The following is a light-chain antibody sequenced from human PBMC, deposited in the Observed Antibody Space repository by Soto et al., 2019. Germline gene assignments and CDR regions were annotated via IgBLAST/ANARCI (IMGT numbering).Light chain of an antibody. Sequence: EIVMTQSPAPLSMSPGPRASLSCRARPRPGSDLAWYQQKPRQDPRLVIYDMFTRATGVPTRISGSGSGTEFTLTISSLQSEDFAVYYCQQCNSWPLTFGGGTNVEIK. V-gene: IGKV3D-15*01. CDR3: QQCNSWPLT. CDR1: PRPGSD. J-gene: IGKJ4*01. CDR2: DMF.